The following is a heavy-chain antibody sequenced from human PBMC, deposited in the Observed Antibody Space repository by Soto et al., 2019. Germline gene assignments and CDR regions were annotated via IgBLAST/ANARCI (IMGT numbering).Heavy chain of an antibody. CDR3: ARELDIVVVPSAISY. CDR1: GVTFRTYA. V-gene: IGHV3-23*01. J-gene: IGHJ4*02. Sequence: EVQLLESGGGLVQPGGSLRLSCAASGVTFRTYAMNWVRQAPGKGLEWVSTISGSNGRTYYADSVKGRFTISRDNSKDTLFLQMNSLRAEDTAIYYCARELDIVVVPSAISYWGQGPLVSVSS. CDR2: ISGSNGRT. D-gene: IGHD2-2*02.